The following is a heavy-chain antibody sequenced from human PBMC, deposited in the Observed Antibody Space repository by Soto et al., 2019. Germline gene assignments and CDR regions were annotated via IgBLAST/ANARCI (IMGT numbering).Heavy chain of an antibody. CDR1: GSTFSSYG. CDR2: ISYDGSNK. D-gene: IGHD5-18*01. V-gene: IGHV3-30*18. Sequence: GGSLRLSCAASGSTFSSYGMHWVRQAPGKGLEWVAVISYDGSNKYYADSVKGRFTISRDNSKNTLYLQMNSLRAEDTAVYYCXKDLTAMVRQFYYGMDVWGQGTTVTVSS. CDR3: XKDLTAMVRQFYYGMDV. J-gene: IGHJ6*02.